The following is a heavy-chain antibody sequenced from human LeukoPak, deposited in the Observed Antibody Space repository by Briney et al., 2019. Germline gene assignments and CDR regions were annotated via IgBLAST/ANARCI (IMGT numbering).Heavy chain of an antibody. CDR2: IRYDGSNK. V-gene: IGHV3-30*02. CDR1: GFTFNSYG. D-gene: IGHD3-3*01. J-gene: IGHJ4*02. Sequence: GGSLRLSCAASGFTFNSYGMHWVRQAPGKGLEWVTFIRYDGSNKYYADSVKGRFTISRDNSKNTVYLQMNRLRGEDMGVYYCAKEGLELEFDFWGRGTLVTVSS. CDR3: AKEGLELEFDF.